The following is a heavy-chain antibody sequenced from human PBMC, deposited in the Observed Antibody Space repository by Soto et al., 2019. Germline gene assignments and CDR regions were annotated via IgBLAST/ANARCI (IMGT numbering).Heavy chain of an antibody. CDR1: GFTFSNAW. CDR2: IKSKTDGGTT. D-gene: IGHD6-13*01. V-gene: IGHV3-15*01. J-gene: IGHJ4*02. Sequence: GGSLRLSCAASGFTFSNAWMSWVRQAPGKGLEWVGRIKSKTDGGTTDYAAPVKGRFTISRDDSKNTLYLQMNSLKTEDTAVYYCTTQLGIAAAGTDYWGQGTLVTVSS. CDR3: TTQLGIAAAGTDY.